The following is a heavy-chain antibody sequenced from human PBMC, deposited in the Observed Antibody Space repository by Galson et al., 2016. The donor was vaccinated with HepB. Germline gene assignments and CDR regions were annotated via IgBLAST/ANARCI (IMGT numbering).Heavy chain of an antibody. D-gene: IGHD4-17*01. CDR3: AKEAPHDYEYFDS. Sequence: SLRLSCAASGFTFGSYWMDWVRRAPGKGLEWVATIKGDGSDRYYVESVKRRFTISRDNTERSLYLEMNSLRADDTAVYYCAKEAPHDYEYFDSWGQGTAVTVSP. CDR2: IKGDGSDR. V-gene: IGHV3-7*03. J-gene: IGHJ4*02. CDR1: GFTFGSYW.